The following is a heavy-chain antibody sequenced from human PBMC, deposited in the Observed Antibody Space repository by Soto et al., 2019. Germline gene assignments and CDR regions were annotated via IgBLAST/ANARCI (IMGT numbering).Heavy chain of an antibody. CDR2: ISYDGSNK. V-gene: IGHV3-30*18. J-gene: IGHJ4*02. D-gene: IGHD4-17*01. CDR3: ANTNGDSGGFDY. Sequence: QVQLVESGGGVVQPGRSLRLSCAASGFTFSSYGMHWVRQAPGKGLEWVAVISYDGSNKYYADSVKGRFTISRDNSKNTLYLQMNNLRAEDTAVYYCANTNGDSGGFDYWGQGTLVTVSS. CDR1: GFTFSSYG.